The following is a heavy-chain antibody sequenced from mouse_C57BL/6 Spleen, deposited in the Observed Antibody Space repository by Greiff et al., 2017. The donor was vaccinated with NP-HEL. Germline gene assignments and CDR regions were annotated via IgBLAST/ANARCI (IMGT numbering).Heavy chain of an antibody. CDR3: AREGGYYYGN. Sequence: ESGPGLVKPSQSLSLTCSVTGYSITSGYYWNWIRQFPGNKLEWMGYISYDGSNNYNPSLKNRISITRDTSKNQFFLKLNSVTTEDTATYYCAREGGYYYGNWGQGTLVTVSA. J-gene: IGHJ3*01. V-gene: IGHV3-6*01. CDR1: GYSITSGYY. D-gene: IGHD1-1*01. CDR2: ISYDGSN.